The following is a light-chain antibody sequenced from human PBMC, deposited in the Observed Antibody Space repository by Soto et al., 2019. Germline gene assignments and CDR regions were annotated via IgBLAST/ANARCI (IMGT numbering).Light chain of an antibody. Sequence: EIVLTQSPGTLSLSPGERATLSCRASQSVSSTYLAWYQQKPGQAPSLLIYGASRRATGIPDSFSGSGSGTDFTLNISRLEPEDFAVSYCQQYERSPTTFGGGTKVEIK. J-gene: IGKJ4*01. CDR2: GAS. CDR1: QSVSSTY. V-gene: IGKV3-20*01. CDR3: QQYERSPTT.